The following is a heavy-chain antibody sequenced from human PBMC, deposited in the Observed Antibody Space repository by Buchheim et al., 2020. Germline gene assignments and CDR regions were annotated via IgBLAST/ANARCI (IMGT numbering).Heavy chain of an antibody. CDR1: GGSFSGYY. Sequence: QVQLQQWGAGLLKPSETLSLTCAVYGGSFSGYYWSWIRQPPGKGLEWIGEINHSGSTNYNPSLKSRVTIPVDTSKNQFSLKLSSVTAADTAVYYCARVLVGLWPYYYYYGMDVWGQGTT. CDR3: ARVLVGLWPYYYYYGMDV. V-gene: IGHV4-34*01. J-gene: IGHJ6*02. D-gene: IGHD5-18*01. CDR2: INHSGST.